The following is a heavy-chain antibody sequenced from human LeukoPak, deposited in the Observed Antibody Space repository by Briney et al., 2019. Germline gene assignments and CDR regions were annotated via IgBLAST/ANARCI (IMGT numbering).Heavy chain of an antibody. J-gene: IGHJ4*02. D-gene: IGHD2-2*02. CDR1: GYTFTSYG. V-gene: IGHV1-18*01. CDR2: ISAYNGNT. CDR3: ARPKCSSTSCYTGY. Sequence: ASVKVSCKASGYTFTSYGISWVRQAPGQGLEWMGWISAYNGNTNYAQKLQGRVTMTTDTSTSTAYMELRSLRSDDTAVYYCARPKCSSTSCYTGYWGQGTLVTVSS.